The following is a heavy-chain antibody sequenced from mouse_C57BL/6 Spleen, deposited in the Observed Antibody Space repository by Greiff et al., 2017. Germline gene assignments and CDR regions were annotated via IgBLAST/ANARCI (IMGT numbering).Heavy chain of an antibody. CDR1: GYTFTSYW. Sequence: VKLQESGAELAKPGASVKLSCKASGYTFTSYWMHWVKQRPGQGLEWIGYINPSSGYTKYNQKFKDKATLTADKSSSTAYMQLSSLTYEDSAVXYCARSELGTGWYFDVWGTGTTVTVSS. CDR3: ARSELGTGWYFDV. D-gene: IGHD2-14*01. V-gene: IGHV1-7*01. J-gene: IGHJ1*03. CDR2: INPSSGYT.